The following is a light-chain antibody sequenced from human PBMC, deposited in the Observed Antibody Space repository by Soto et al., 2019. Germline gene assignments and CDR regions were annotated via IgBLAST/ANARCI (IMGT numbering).Light chain of an antibody. CDR2: KAS. Sequence: DIQMTQSPSTLSASVGDRVTITCRASQSISNLLAWYQQKPGKAPKLLIYKASSLESGVPSRFSGSESGTEFTLTISSLQPDDFATYYCQQYNSYSRTFGQGTKVEIK. CDR1: QSISNL. J-gene: IGKJ1*01. CDR3: QQYNSYSRT. V-gene: IGKV1-5*03.